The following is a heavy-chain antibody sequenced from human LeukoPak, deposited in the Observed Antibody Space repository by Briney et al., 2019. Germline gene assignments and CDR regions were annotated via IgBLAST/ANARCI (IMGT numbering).Heavy chain of an antibody. V-gene: IGHV4-34*01. CDR1: GGSFSGYY. CDR2: INHSGST. CDR3: ARPPRVGSGSRRYYVY. D-gene: IGHD3-10*01. Sequence: SETLSLTCAVYGGSFSGYYWSWIRQPPGKGLEWIGEINHSGSTNYNPSLKSRVTISVDTSKNQFSLKLSSVTAADTAVYCCARPPRVGSGSRRYYVYWGQGTLVTVSP. J-gene: IGHJ4*02.